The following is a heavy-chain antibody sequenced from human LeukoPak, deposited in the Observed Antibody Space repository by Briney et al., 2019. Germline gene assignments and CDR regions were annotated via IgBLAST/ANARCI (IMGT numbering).Heavy chain of an antibody. V-gene: IGHV3-30*18. CDR1: GFTFSSYG. CDR3: AKSTFDDLWSGALDY. D-gene: IGHD3-3*01. J-gene: IGHJ4*02. Sequence: PGGSLRLSCAASGFTFSSYGMHWVRQAPGKGLEWVAVISYDGSNKYYADSVKGRFTISRDNSKNTLYLQMNSLRAEDTAVYYCAKSTFDDLWSGALDYWGQGTLVTVSS. CDR2: ISYDGSNK.